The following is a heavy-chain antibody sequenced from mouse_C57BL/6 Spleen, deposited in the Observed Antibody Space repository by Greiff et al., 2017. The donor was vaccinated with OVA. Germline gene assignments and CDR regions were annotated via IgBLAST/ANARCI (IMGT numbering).Heavy chain of an antibody. CDR1: GYTFTSYT. CDR3: EREEGYDGSPWFAY. J-gene: IGHJ3*01. V-gene: IGHV1-4*01. CDR2: INPSNPYT. Sequence: QVQLQQSGAELVRPGASVKMSCKASGYTFTSYTMHWVKQRPGQGLEWIGYINPSNPYTDYNQKFKDKATLTADKSSSTAYMQLSSLTSEDSAVYYCEREEGYDGSPWFAYWGQGTLVTVSA. D-gene: IGHD2-3*01.